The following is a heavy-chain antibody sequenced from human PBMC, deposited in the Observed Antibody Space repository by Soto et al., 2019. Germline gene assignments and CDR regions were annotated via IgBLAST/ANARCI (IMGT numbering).Heavy chain of an antibody. CDR2: ISGSGVNT. V-gene: IGHV3-23*01. D-gene: IGHD6-13*01. CDR1: GFIFSNYA. Sequence: PGGSLRLSCAASGFIFSNYAMSWVRQAPGKGPEWVSSISGSGVNTFYADSVKGRFTISRDNAKNSLYLQMNSLRDEDTDVYYCAKASSWSGVFWFDPWGQGTLVTVPS. J-gene: IGHJ5*02. CDR3: AKASSWSGVFWFDP.